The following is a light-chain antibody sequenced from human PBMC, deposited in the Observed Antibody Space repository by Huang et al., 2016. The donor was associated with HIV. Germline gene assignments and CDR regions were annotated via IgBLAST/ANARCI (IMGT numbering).Light chain of an antibody. CDR2: GAS. CDR1: QGISNS. V-gene: IGKV1-NL1*01. J-gene: IGKJ1*01. CDR3: QQYYSAPWT. Sequence: DTQMTQSPSSLSASVGDRVTITCRASQGISNSLAWYQQKPGTAPKLLLYGASRLEGGVPSRFSGGGSGTDYTLTISSLQPEDFATYYCQQYYSAPWTFGQGTRVDIK.